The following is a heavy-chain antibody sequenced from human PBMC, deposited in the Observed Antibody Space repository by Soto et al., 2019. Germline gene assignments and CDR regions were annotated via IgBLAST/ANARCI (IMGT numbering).Heavy chain of an antibody. V-gene: IGHV3-23*01. CDR1: GFTFSSYA. CDR3: AKAYYYDSSGYYLSPYYYYYGMDV. Sequence: GGSLRLSCAASGFTFSSYALSWVRQAPGKGLEWVSAISGSGGSTYYADSVKGRFTISRDNSKNTLYLQMNSLTAEDTAVYYCAKAYYYDSSGYYLSPYYYYYGMDVWGQGTTVTVSS. J-gene: IGHJ6*02. D-gene: IGHD3-22*01. CDR2: ISGSGGST.